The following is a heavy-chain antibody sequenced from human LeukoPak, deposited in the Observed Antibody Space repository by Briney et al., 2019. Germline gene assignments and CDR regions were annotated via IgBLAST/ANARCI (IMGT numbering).Heavy chain of an antibody. V-gene: IGHV1-2*02. CDR1: GYTFTDYY. D-gene: IGHD3-9*01. J-gene: IGHJ5*02. Sequence: ASVKVSCKASGYTFTDYYIHWVRQAPGQGLEWMGWINLNSGDTYYAQNFQDRVTMTGDTSISTAYLELSSLRSDDTAVFYCARSYFDFLTNYYRWLAPWGQGTLVTVSS. CDR3: ARSYFDFLTNYYRWLAP. CDR2: INLNSGDT.